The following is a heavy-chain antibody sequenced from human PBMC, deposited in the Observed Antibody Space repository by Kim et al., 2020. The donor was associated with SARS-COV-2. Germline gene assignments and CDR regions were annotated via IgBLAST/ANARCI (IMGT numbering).Heavy chain of an antibody. CDR1: GFTFNNYA. CDR3: ARKRAVAGTGDLDY. Sequence: GGSLRLSCAASGFTFNNYALTWVRQALGKGLEWVSGISGSGSGTYYADSVRGRFTISRDNSKNTLYLQMNSLRVEDTAVYYCARKRAVAGTGDLDYWGQGTLVTVS. J-gene: IGHJ4*02. CDR2: ISGSGSGT. V-gene: IGHV3-23*01. D-gene: IGHD6-19*01.